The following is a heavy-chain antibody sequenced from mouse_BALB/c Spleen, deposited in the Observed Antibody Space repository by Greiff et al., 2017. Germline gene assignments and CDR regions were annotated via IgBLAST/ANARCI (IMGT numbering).Heavy chain of an antibody. V-gene: IGHV1-15*01. CDR1: GYTFTDYE. CDR2: IDPETGGT. CDR3: TKEGYLYAMDY. D-gene: IGHD3-1*01. J-gene: IGHJ4*01. Sequence: VQLQQSGAELVRPGASVTLSCKASGYTFTDYEMHWVKQTPVHGLEWIGAIDPETGGTAYNQKFKGKATLTADKSSSTAYMELRSLTSEDSAVYYCTKEGYLYAMDYWGQGTSVTVSS.